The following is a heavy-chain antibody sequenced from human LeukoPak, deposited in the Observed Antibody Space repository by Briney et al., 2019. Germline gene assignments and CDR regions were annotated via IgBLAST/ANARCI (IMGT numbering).Heavy chain of an antibody. J-gene: IGHJ4*02. Sequence: PSETLSLTCTVSGCSISSGSYYWSWIRQPAGKGLEWIGRIYTSGSTNYNPSLKSRVTISVDTSKNQFSLKLSSMTAADTAVYYCAREFYSSGWETYYFDYWGQGTLVTVSS. CDR1: GCSISSGSYY. V-gene: IGHV4-61*02. CDR3: AREFYSSGWETYYFDY. CDR2: IYTSGST. D-gene: IGHD6-19*01.